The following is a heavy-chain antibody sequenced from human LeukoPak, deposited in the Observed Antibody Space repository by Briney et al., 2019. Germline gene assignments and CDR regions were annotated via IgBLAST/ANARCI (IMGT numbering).Heavy chain of an antibody. CDR1: GVSISSYY. J-gene: IGHJ3*02. CDR3: ASPGAVAGEDAFQI. V-gene: IGHV4-59*01. CDR2: IYYSGST. D-gene: IGHD6-19*01. Sequence: PSETLSLTCSVSGVSISSYYWSWIRQPPGKGLEWIGYIYYSGSTNYNPSLKSRVTISVDTSKNQFSLKLSSVTAADTAVYYCASPGAVAGEDAFQIWGQGTMVTVSS.